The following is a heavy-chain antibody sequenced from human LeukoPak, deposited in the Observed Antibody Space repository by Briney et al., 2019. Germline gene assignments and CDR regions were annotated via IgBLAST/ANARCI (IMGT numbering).Heavy chain of an antibody. Sequence: LAGGSLRLSCAASGFTFSSYWMSWVRQAPGKGLEWVANIKQDGSEKYYVDSVKGRFTISRDNAKNSLYLQMNSLGAEDTAVYYCARTVVTGYYYYYYMDVWGKGTTVTVSS. CDR2: IKQDGSEK. CDR1: GFTFSSYW. CDR3: ARTVVTGYYYYYYMDV. D-gene: IGHD4-23*01. J-gene: IGHJ6*03. V-gene: IGHV3-7*01.